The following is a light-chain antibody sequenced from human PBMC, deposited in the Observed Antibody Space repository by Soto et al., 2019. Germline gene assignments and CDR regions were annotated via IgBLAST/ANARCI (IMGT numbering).Light chain of an antibody. CDR3: QQYYSTPWT. Sequence: DIVMTQSPDSLAVSLGERATINCKSSQSVLYSPSNYNFLAWFQQKPGQPPKLLIFWASTRESGVPDRFIGSGSGTDFTLTISSVRPEDVAVYFCQQYYSTPWTFGQGTKVEIK. CDR1: QSVLYSPSNYNF. CDR2: WAS. J-gene: IGKJ1*01. V-gene: IGKV4-1*01.